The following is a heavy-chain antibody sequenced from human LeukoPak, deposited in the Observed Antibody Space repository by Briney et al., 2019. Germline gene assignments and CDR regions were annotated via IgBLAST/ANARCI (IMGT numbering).Heavy chain of an antibody. CDR3: ARDRADYGDYV. D-gene: IGHD4-17*01. V-gene: IGHV1-69*11. CDR1: GGTFSSYA. J-gene: IGHJ4*02. CDR2: IIPILGTA. Sequence: EASVKVSCKASGGTFSSYAISWVRQAPGQGLEWMGRIIPILGTANYAQKFQGRVTITTDESTSTAYMELSSLRSEDTAVYYCARDRADYGDYVWGQGTLVTVSS.